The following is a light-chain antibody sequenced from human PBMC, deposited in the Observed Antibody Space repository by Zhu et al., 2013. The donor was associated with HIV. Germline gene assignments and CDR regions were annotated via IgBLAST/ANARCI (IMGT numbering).Light chain of an antibody. CDR2: GSS. V-gene: IGKV3D-15*01. CDR1: QTVSYRH. J-gene: IGKJ1*01. CDR3: QQYNNWPGT. Sequence: EIVLMQSPGSLSLSRGESATLSCRASQTVSYRHIAWYHQKPGQPPRLLLYGSSSRAPGIPERFSGSGSGTEFTLTISSLQSEDFAVYYCQQYNNWPGTFGPGTKVEFK.